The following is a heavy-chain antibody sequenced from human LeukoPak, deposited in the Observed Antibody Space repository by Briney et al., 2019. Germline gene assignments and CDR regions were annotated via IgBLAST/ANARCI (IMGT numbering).Heavy chain of an antibody. D-gene: IGHD2-2*01. V-gene: IGHV3-21*01. Sequence: GGSLRLSCAASGFTFSSYSMNWVRQAPGKGLEWFSSISSSSSYIYYADSVKGRFTISRDNAKNSLYLQMNSLRAEDTAVYYCARDYQVVPAANQLDWFDPWGQGTLVTVSS. J-gene: IGHJ5*02. CDR3: ARDYQVVPAANQLDWFDP. CDR2: ISSSSSYI. CDR1: GFTFSSYS.